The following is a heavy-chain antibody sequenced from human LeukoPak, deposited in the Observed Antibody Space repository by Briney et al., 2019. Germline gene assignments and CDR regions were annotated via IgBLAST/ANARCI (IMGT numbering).Heavy chain of an antibody. CDR2: IYYSGST. D-gene: IGHD3-3*01. Sequence: SETLSLTCTVSGGSISSYYWSWIRQPPGKGLEWIGYIYYSGSTNYNPSLKSRVTISVDTSKNQFSLKLSSVTAADTAVYYCARDATTYDFWSGYPPKGWYFDLWGRGTLVTVSS. CDR1: GGSISSYY. J-gene: IGHJ2*01. CDR3: ARDATTYDFWSGYPPKGWYFDL. V-gene: IGHV4-59*01.